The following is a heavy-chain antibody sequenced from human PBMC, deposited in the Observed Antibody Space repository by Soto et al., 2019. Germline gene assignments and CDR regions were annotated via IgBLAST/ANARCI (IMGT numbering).Heavy chain of an antibody. CDR1: GFTFDDYA. CDR3: AKGYYDFWSGYYY. D-gene: IGHD3-3*01. J-gene: IGHJ4*02. CDR2: ISWNSGSI. V-gene: IGHV3-9*01. Sequence: GGSLRLSCAASGFTFDDYAMHWVRQAPGKGLEWVSGISWNSGSIGYADSVKGRFTISRDNAKNSLYLQMNSLRAEDTALYYCAKGYYDFWSGYYYWGQGTLVTVSS.